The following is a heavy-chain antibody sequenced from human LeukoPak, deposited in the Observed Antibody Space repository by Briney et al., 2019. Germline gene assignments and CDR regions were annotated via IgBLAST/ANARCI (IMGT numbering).Heavy chain of an antibody. CDR3: TSPNDYYFDF. CDR1: GFTFSGSA. V-gene: IGHV3-73*01. J-gene: IGHJ4*02. Sequence: GGSLRLSGAASGFTFSGSAMHWVRQASGKGLEWVGRIRSKANSYATAYAASVKGRFTISRDDTKNTAYLQMNSLKTEDTAVYYCTSPNDYYFDFWGQGTLVTVSS. CDR2: IRSKANSYAT. D-gene: IGHD2-8*01.